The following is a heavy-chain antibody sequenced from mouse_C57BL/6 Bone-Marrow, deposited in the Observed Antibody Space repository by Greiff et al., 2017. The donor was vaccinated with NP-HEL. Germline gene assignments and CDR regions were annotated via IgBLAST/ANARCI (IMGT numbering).Heavy chain of an antibody. CDR1: GFNIKDDY. J-gene: IGHJ3*01. Sequence: LVESGAELVRPGASVKLSCTASGFNIKDDYMHWVKQRPEQGLEWIGWIDPENGDTEYASKFQGKATITADTSSNTAYLQLSSLTSEDTAVYYCTTRDYDGPFAYWGQGTLVTVSA. V-gene: IGHV14-4*01. CDR3: TTRDYDGPFAY. D-gene: IGHD2-4*01. CDR2: IDPENGDT.